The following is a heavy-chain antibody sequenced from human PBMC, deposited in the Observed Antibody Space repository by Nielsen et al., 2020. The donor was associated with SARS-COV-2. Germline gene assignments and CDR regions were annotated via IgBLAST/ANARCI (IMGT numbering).Heavy chain of an antibody. CDR2: IYYSGST. Sequence: SETLSLTCTVSGGSISSGAYYWSWIRQHPGKGLEWIVYIYYSGSTYYNPSLKSRVTISVDTSKNQFSLKLSSVTAADTAVYYCARADITMIVVVNAFDIWGQGTMVTVSS. V-gene: IGHV4-31*03. CDR1: GGSISSGAYY. D-gene: IGHD3-22*01. J-gene: IGHJ3*02. CDR3: ARADITMIVVVNAFDI.